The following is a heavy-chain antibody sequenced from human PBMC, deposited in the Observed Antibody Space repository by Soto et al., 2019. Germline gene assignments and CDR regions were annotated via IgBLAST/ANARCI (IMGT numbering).Heavy chain of an antibody. J-gene: IGHJ4*02. CDR3: ARGGGYCGTTSCYTYFFDS. V-gene: IGHV4-61*01. CDR2: IHHSGTT. CDR1: GDSVSSGSYY. D-gene: IGHD2-2*01. Sequence: SETLSLTCTVSGDSVSSGSYYWSWIRQPPGKGLEWIAYIHHSGTTNYNPSLKSRVTISVDTSKNQFSLKLTSVTAADTAMFYCARGGGYCGTTSCYTYFFDSWGQGXLVTVYS.